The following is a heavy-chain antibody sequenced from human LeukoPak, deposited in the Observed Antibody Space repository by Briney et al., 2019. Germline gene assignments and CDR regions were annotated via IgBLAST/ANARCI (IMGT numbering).Heavy chain of an antibody. V-gene: IGHV3-30*18. J-gene: IGHJ3*02. Sequence: PGGSLRLSCAASGFTFSSYGMHWVRQAPGKGLEWVAVISHDGSRKYYGDSVKGRFTISRDNSETTLFLQMNSLRSDDTSVYFCAKYAYNWNAPDGFDMWGQGTMVIVSS. CDR1: GFTFSSYG. CDR3: AKYAYNWNAPDGFDM. D-gene: IGHD1-1*01. CDR2: ISHDGSRK.